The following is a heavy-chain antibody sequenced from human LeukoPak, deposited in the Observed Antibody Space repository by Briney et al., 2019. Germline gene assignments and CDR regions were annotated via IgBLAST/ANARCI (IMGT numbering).Heavy chain of an antibody. V-gene: IGHV3-23*01. CDR1: GFTFASYA. CDR3: AKRTSGLDY. CDR2: ISGSAGST. J-gene: IGHJ4*02. D-gene: IGHD5-12*01. Sequence: GGSLRLSCAASGFTFASYAMSWVRQAPGKGLEWVSVISGSAGSTYYADSVKGRFTISRDSSKNTLYLQMSSLRAADTAVYYCAKRTSGLDYWGQGTLVTVSS.